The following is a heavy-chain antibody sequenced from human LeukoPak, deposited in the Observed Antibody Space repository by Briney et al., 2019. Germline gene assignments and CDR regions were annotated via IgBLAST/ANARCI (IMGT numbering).Heavy chain of an antibody. CDR2: IYYSGST. CDR3: ASTTYYYDSSGLHY. V-gene: IGHV4-59*08. CDR1: GGSISSYY. D-gene: IGHD3-22*01. J-gene: IGHJ4*02. Sequence: SETLSLTCTVSGGSISSYYWSWTRQPPGKGLEWIGYIYYSGSTNYNPSLKSRVTISVDTSKNQFSLKLSSVTAADTAVYYCASTTYYYDSSGLHYWGQGTLVTVSS.